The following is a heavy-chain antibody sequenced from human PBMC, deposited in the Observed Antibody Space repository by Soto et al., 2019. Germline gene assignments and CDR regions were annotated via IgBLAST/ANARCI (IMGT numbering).Heavy chain of an antibody. CDR3: ARSSQSTVTTCDY. Sequence: SETLSLTCTVSGGSISSGGYYCSWIRQHPGKGLEWIGYIYYSGSTYYNPSLKSQVTISVDTSKNQFSLKLSSVTAADTAVYYCARSSQSTVTTCDYWGQGTLVTAPQ. CDR1: GGSISSGGYY. D-gene: IGHD4-17*01. V-gene: IGHV4-31*01. J-gene: IGHJ4*02. CDR2: IYYSGST.